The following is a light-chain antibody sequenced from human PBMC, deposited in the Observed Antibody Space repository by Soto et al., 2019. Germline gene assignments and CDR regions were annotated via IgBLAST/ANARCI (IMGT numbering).Light chain of an antibody. CDR1: TSNIGTNY. CDR3: VTWDYSLSSVM. CDR2: RNI. Sequence: QAVLTQPPSTAGTPGQTVTISCSGSTSNIGTNYVYWYQQLPGAAPKLLIYRNIHRPSGIPDRFSGSKSGTSASLVIRGLRSEDDADYYCVTWDYSLSSVMFGGGTKLTVL. V-gene: IGLV1-47*01. J-gene: IGLJ3*02.